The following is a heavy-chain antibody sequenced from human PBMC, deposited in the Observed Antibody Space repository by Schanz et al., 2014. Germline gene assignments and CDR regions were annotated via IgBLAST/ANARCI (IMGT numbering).Heavy chain of an antibody. CDR1: GFTFNIYA. CDR2: MNESHSTI. J-gene: IGHJ2*01. V-gene: IGHV3-23*01. CDR3: AKDAPYPFDL. Sequence: EAQLLDSGGGLAQPGGSLRLSCAASGFTFNIYAMSWVRQAPGRGLEWVSAMNESHSTIYYADSVRGRFTISRDNAENTLFLQMNSLRAEDTAVYYCAKDAPYPFDLWGRGTLITVSS.